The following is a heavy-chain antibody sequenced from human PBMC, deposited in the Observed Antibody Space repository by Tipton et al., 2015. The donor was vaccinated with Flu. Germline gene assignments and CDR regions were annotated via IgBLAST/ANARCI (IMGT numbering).Heavy chain of an antibody. D-gene: IGHD2-2*01. CDR1: GFTFGDYA. CDR3: TFYVVVVPAAYFDY. V-gene: IGHV3-49*04. J-gene: IGHJ4*02. Sequence: SLRLSCPASGFTFGDYAVSWVRQAPGKGLGWVGFIRSKAYGGTTEYAASVKGRFTISRDDSKSIAYLQMNSLKTEDTAVYYCTFYVVVVPAAYFDYWGQGTLVTVSS. CDR2: IRSKAYGGTT.